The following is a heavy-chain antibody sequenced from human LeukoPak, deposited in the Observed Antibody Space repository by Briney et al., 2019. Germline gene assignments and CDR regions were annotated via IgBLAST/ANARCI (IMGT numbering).Heavy chain of an antibody. CDR1: GYTFTSYA. D-gene: IGHD2-8*01. CDR2: INASNGNT. CDR3: AREALPNGVWRVGWFDP. Sequence: ASVKVSCKASGYTFTSYAMHWVRQAPGQRLEWMGWINASNGNTKYSQKFQGRVTITRDTSAGTAYMELSSLRSEDTAVYYCAREALPNGVWRVGWFDPWGQGTLVTVFS. V-gene: IGHV1-3*01. J-gene: IGHJ5*02.